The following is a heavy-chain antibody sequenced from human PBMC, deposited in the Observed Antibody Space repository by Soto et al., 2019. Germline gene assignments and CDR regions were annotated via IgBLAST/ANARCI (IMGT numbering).Heavy chain of an antibody. D-gene: IGHD3-3*02. V-gene: IGHV3-23*01. J-gene: IGHJ5*02. CDR1: GLTFSSSA. CDR3: AKSLNHHRQHLFHL. Sequence: EVQILESGGGLVQPGGSLRLSCAASGLTFSSSAMNWVRQAPGKGLEWVSIISDSGGRKYYADSVKGRFTIPRDNYKNTLYLQMNRLSAEDTGMFFCAKSLNHHRQHLFHLWGQGTPVPLPS. CDR2: ISDSGGRK.